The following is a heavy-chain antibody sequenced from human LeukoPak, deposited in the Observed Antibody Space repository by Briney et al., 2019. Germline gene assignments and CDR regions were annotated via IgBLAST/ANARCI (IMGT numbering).Heavy chain of an antibody. CDR3: ARDRDEGIVGATTEFDY. V-gene: IGHV4-38-2*02. D-gene: IGHD1-26*01. CDR2: IYHSGST. CDR1: GYPISSGYY. Sequence: SETLSLTCTVSGYPISSGYYWGWIRQPPGKGLEWIGSIYHSGSTYYNPSLKSRVTISVDTSKNQFSLKLSSVTAADTAVYYCARDRDEGIVGATTEFDYWGQGTLVTVSS. J-gene: IGHJ4*02.